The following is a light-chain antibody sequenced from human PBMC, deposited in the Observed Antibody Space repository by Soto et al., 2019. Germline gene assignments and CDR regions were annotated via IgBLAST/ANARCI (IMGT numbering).Light chain of an antibody. CDR1: QSIHTS. CDR2: AAS. Sequence: TQSPATLSLSPWERATLSCRASQSIHTSLAWYQQKPGQAPRLLLHAASTGATGIPARFSGSGSGTEFTLTIGSLQSEDFAVYYCQQYNNWLTWTFGQGTKVDIK. V-gene: IGKV3-15*01. J-gene: IGKJ1*01. CDR3: QQYNNWLTWT.